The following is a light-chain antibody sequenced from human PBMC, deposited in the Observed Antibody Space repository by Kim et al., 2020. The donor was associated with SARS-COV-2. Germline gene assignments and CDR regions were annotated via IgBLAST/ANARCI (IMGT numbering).Light chain of an antibody. CDR3: QQYNSYALT. CDR2: DAS. CDR1: QSISSW. V-gene: IGKV1-5*01. J-gene: IGKJ4*01. Sequence: ASVGDRVTITCRASQSISSWLAWYQQKPGKAPKLLIYDASSLERGVPSRFSGSGSGTEFTLTISSRQPDDFATYYCQQYNSYALTFGGGTKVDIK.